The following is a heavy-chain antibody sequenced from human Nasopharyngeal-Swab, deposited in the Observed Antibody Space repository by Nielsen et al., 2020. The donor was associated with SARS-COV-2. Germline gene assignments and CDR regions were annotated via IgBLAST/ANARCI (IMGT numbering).Heavy chain of an antibody. D-gene: IGHD3-22*01. Sequence: GSLRPSCTVSGGSISSSSYYWGWIRQPPGKGLAWIGRIYYSGSTYYNPSLKSRVTIYVDTSKNQFSLKLSSVTAADTAVYYCARHDVPSYYYDSSSTRGAFDIWGQGTMVTVSS. V-gene: IGHV4-39*01. CDR1: GGSISSSSYY. J-gene: IGHJ3*02. CDR3: ARHDVPSYYYDSSSTRGAFDI. CDR2: IYYSGST.